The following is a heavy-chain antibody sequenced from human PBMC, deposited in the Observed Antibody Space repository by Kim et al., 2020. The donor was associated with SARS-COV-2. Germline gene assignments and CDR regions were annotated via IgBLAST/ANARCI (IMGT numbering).Heavy chain of an antibody. CDR2: IYSGGST. J-gene: IGHJ3*02. CDR1: GFTVSSNY. V-gene: IGHV3-53*01. Sequence: GGSLRLSCAASGFTVSSNYMSWVRQAPGKGLEWVSVIYSGGSTYYADSVKGRFTISRDNSKNTLYLQMNRLSAEDTAVYYCARGFLGYYDSSGYYSDAFDIWGQGTMVTVSS. D-gene: IGHD3-22*01. CDR3: ARGFLGYYDSSGYYSDAFDI.